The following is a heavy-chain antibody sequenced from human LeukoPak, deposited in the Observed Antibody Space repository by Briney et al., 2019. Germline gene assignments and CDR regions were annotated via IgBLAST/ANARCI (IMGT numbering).Heavy chain of an antibody. CDR2: ISAYNGNT. CDR1: GYTXTSYG. J-gene: IGHJ4*02. Sequence: ASVKVSCTASGYTXTSYGISGVRQAPGQGLEWMGWISAYNGNTNYAQNLQDRVFMNTDTSTSTAYMELRSLRSDDTAVYYCARYPLSYSGNWHYYFDYWGQGTLVTVSS. CDR3: ARYPLSYSGNWHYYFDY. V-gene: IGHV1-18*04. D-gene: IGHD6-13*01.